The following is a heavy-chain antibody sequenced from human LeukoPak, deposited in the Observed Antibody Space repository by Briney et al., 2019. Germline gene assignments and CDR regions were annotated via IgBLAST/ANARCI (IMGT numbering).Heavy chain of an antibody. CDR2: IYTSGIT. CDR3: ARESGGAYYYDSSGYFYDAFDI. CDR1: GGSISSGSYY. V-gene: IGHV4-61*02. Sequence: SQTLSLTCTVSGGSISSGSYYWRWIRQPAGTGLEWIGRIYTSGITNYNPSLKSRVTISVDTSKNQFSLKLSSVTAADTAVYYCARESGGAYYYDSSGYFYDAFDIWGQGTMVTVSS. D-gene: IGHD3-22*01. J-gene: IGHJ3*02.